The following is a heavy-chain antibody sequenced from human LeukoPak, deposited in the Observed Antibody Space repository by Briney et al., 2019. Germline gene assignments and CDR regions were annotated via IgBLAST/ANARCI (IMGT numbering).Heavy chain of an antibody. J-gene: IGHJ5*02. Sequence: ASVKVSCKASGGTFSSYAISWVRQAPGQGLEWMGGIIPIFGTAIYAQMFQGRVTITTDESTSTTYMELSSLRSEDTAVYYCAREADTAIYSWFDPWGQGTLVTVSS. D-gene: IGHD5-18*01. CDR2: IIPIFGTA. V-gene: IGHV1-69*05. CDR3: AREADTAIYSWFDP. CDR1: GGTFSSYA.